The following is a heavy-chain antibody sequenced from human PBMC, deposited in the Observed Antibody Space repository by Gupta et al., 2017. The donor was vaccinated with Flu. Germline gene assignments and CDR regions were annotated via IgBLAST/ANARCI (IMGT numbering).Heavy chain of an antibody. CDR1: GFTFRSFH. V-gene: IGHV3-21*02. Sequence: EVQLLESGGGLVKPGGSLRLSCAVPGFTFRSFHLNWVRPAPGKGLEWVSSISSSSSYIYYADSVKGRFTVSRDNSKNSLYLHMNSVRVEDAAVYYCVRDWSTTWQRGNYFDYWGQGTLVSVSS. CDR3: VRDWSTTWQRGNYFDY. J-gene: IGHJ4*02. D-gene: IGHD6-25*01. CDR2: ISSSSSYI.